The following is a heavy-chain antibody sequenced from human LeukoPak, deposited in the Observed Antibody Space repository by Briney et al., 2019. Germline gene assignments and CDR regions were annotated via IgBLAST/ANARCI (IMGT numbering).Heavy chain of an antibody. Sequence: GGSLRLSCAASGFTFSSYWMHWVRQAPGKGLVWVSRINSDGSSTRYADSVKGRFAISRDNSKNTLYLQMNSLRAEDTAVYYCVQEGPRGLAFDIWGQGTKVTVSS. CDR1: GFTFSSYW. J-gene: IGHJ3*02. V-gene: IGHV3-74*01. CDR2: INSDGSST. CDR3: VQEGPRGLAFDI.